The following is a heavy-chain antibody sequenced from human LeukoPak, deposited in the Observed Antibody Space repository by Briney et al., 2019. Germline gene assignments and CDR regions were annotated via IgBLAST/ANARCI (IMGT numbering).Heavy chain of an antibody. J-gene: IGHJ6*03. CDR2: INHSGST. CDR3: ARDRGYSYAKKSSEYYYMDV. D-gene: IGHD5-18*01. CDR1: GGSFSGYY. Sequence: SETLSLTCAVYGGSFSGYYWSWLRQPPGKGLEWIGEINHSGSTNYNPSLKSRVTISVDTSKNQFSLKLSSVTAADTAVYYCARDRGYSYAKKSSEYYYMDVWGKGTTVTISS. V-gene: IGHV4-34*01.